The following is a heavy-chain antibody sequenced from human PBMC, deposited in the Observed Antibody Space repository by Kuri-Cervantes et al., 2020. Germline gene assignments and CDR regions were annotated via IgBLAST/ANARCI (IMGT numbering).Heavy chain of an antibody. V-gene: IGHV4-34*01. D-gene: IGHD4-17*01. Sequence: GSLRLSCAVYGGSFSGYYWSWIRQPPGKGLEWIGEINYSGSTNYNPSLKSRVTISVDRSKNQFSLKLSSVTAADTAVYYYARRYHDYGSAFDYWGQGTLVTVSS. CDR2: INYSGST. CDR1: GGSFSGYY. J-gene: IGHJ4*02. CDR3: ARRYHDYGSAFDY.